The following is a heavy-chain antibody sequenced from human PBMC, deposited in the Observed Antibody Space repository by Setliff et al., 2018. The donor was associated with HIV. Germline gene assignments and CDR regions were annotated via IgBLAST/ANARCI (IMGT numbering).Heavy chain of an antibody. CDR2: ITYSGSA. Sequence: LRLSCVASGFTFSDYYMSWIRQPPGKGLEWIGYITYSGSAYYNPSLKSRVTISIDTSNNQISLRLSSVTAADTAMYYCVRDDYGYNGKGFDYWGPGTLVTVSS. J-gene: IGHJ4*02. V-gene: IGHV4-30-4*08. D-gene: IGHD4-17*01. CDR1: GFTFSDYY. CDR3: VRDDYGYNGKGFDY.